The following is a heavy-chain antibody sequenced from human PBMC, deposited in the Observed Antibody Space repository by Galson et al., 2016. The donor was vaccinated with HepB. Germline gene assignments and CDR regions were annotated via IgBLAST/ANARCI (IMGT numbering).Heavy chain of an antibody. V-gene: IGHV3-23*01. CDR3: AKGPLQGGLPYDCDF. D-gene: IGHD3-10*01. CDR2: ISGSGSGT. Sequence: SLRLSCAASGFIFKNYAMNWVRQAPGKGLEWVSAISGSGSGTYYGDSVKGRFTISRDNSKNTLYLQMNSLRAEDTAIYYCAKGPLQGGLPYDCDFWGQGTLVTVSS. J-gene: IGHJ4*02. CDR1: GFIFKNYA.